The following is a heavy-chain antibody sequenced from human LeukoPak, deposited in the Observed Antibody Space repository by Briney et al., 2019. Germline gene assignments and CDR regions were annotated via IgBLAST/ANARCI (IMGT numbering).Heavy chain of an antibody. Sequence: SETLSLTCAVYGGSFSGYYWSWIRQPPGKGLEWIGEINHSGSTNYNPSLKSRVTISVDTSKNQFSLKLSSVTAGDTAVYYCARAYCSGGSCYPWWFDPWGQGTLVTVSS. D-gene: IGHD2-15*01. CDR3: ARAYCSGGSCYPWWFDP. V-gene: IGHV4-34*01. CDR1: GGSFSGYY. CDR2: INHSGST. J-gene: IGHJ5*02.